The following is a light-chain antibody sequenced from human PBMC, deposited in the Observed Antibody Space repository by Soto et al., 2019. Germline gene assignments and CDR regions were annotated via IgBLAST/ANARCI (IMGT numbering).Light chain of an antibody. J-gene: IGKJ4*01. CDR3: HQYGSSPLT. CDR2: GAS. CDR1: QSVSSN. V-gene: IGKV3-15*01. Sequence: EIVMTQCPATLSVSPGERATLSCRASQSVSSNLAWYQQKPGQAPRLLIYGASTRATGIPARFSGGGSGTDFSLTISRLETEDFSVYYCHQYGSSPLTFGGGTKVDIK.